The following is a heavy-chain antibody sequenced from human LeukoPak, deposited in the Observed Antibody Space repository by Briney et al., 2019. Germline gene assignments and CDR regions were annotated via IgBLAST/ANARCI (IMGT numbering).Heavy chain of an antibody. J-gene: IGHJ4*02. V-gene: IGHV4-61*02. CDR1: GGSISSGSYS. Sequence: SEALSLTCTVSGGSISSGSYSWSWIRQPAGKGLEWIGRIYTSGSTNYNPSLKSRVTISVDTSKNRFSLKLSSVTAADTAVYYCARGKNDYGDYVFDYWGQGTLVTVSS. CDR2: IYTSGST. D-gene: IGHD4-17*01. CDR3: ARGKNDYGDYVFDY.